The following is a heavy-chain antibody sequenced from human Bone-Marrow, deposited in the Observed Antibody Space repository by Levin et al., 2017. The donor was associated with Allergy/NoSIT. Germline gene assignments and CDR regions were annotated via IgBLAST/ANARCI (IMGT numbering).Heavy chain of an antibody. J-gene: IGHJ6*04. V-gene: IGHV3-23*01. CDR2: ISGSGLTS. CDR3: AKAMTFDTAGLYYYDYYYYAMDV. D-gene: IGHD2/OR15-2a*01. Sequence: GESLKISCAASGFTFSSYTMSWVRQAPGKGLEWVSGISGSGLTSYYADSVKGRFTISRDNSKDTLHLQMKSLRAQDTARYFCAKAMTFDTAGLYYYDYYYYAMDVWGEGTTVTVSS. CDR1: GFTFSSYT.